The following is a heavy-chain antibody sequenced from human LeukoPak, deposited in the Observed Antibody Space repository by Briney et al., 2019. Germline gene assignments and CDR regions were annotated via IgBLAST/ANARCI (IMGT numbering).Heavy chain of an antibody. D-gene: IGHD3/OR15-3a*01. V-gene: IGHV3-23*01. J-gene: IGHJ5*02. CDR1: GFTFSSYA. CDR3: AKALDWTLNWFDP. Sequence: TGGSLRLSCAASGFTFSSYAMSWVRQAPGKGLEWVSAISGSGGSTYYADAVKGRFTISRDNSKNTLYLQMNSLRAEDTAVYYCAKALDWTLNWFDPWGQGTLVTVSS. CDR2: ISGSGGST.